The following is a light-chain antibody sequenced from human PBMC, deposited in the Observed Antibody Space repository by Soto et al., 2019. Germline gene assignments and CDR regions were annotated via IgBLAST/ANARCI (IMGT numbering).Light chain of an antibody. J-gene: IGLJ1*01. CDR3: SSYAGSTTLYV. V-gene: IGLV2-23*01. Sequence: QSVLTQPASVSGSPGQSITISCTGTSSDVGSYNLVSWYQQHPGKVPKLMIYQGSQRPSGVSSRFSGSKSGNTASLTISGLQAEDEADYFCSSYAGSTTLYVFGSGTKLTVL. CDR2: QGS. CDR1: SSDVGSYNL.